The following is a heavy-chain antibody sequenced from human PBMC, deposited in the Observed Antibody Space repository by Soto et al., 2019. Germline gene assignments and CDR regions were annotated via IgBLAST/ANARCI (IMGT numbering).Heavy chain of an antibody. Sequence: PSETLSLTCTVSGGSISSYYWSWIRQPPGKGLEWIGYIYYSGSTNYNPSLKSRVTISVDTSKNQFSLKLSSVTAADTAVYYCAITAEKPYYYGMDVWGHWTTGT. V-gene: IGHV4-59*01. CDR3: AITAEKPYYYGMDV. CDR2: IYYSGST. J-gene: IGHJ6*02. CDR1: GGSISSYY.